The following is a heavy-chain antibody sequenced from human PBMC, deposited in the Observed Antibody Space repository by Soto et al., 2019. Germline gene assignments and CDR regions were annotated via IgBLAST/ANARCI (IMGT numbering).Heavy chain of an antibody. CDR3: TRYSSACYVPASYYYYGMDV. J-gene: IGHJ6*02. CDR1: GGTFRSSA. CDR2: IIPLFGTA. D-gene: IGHD6-19*01. Sequence: QVQLVQSGAEVKRPGSSVKVSCKPSGGTFRSSAITWVRQAPGQGLEWMGGIIPLFGTAQYAQKFQGRVTITADESKRKVYMEGSSLRSEYTAVYYCTRYSSACYVPASYYYYGMDVWGQGTTVTVSS. V-gene: IGHV1-69*01.